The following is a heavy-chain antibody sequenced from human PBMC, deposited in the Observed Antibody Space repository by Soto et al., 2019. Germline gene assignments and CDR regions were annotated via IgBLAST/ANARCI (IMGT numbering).Heavy chain of an antibody. D-gene: IGHD1-26*01. Sequence: GGSLRLSCAASGFTFSSYGMHWVRQAPGKGLEWVAVISYDGSNKYYADSVKGRFTISRDNSKNTLYLQMNSLRAEDTAVYYCAKAVVGATEDGMDVWGQGTTVTVSS. J-gene: IGHJ6*02. V-gene: IGHV3-30*18. CDR2: ISYDGSNK. CDR3: AKAVVGATEDGMDV. CDR1: GFTFSSYG.